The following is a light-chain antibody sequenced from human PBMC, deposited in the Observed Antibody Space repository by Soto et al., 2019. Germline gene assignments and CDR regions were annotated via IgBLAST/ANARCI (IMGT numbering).Light chain of an antibody. Sequence: QSVLTQPASVSGSPGQSITISCTGTSSDVGSYNLVSWYQQHPGKAPKLMIYEGSKRPSGVSNRFSGSKSGNTASLTISGLQAEDEADYYCCSYAGSSTPVFXGGTKVTVL. V-gene: IGLV2-23*01. CDR3: CSYAGSSTPV. J-gene: IGLJ2*01. CDR1: SSDVGSYNL. CDR2: EGS.